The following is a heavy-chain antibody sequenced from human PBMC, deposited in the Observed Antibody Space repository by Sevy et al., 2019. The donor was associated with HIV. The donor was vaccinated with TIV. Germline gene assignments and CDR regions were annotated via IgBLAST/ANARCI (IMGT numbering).Heavy chain of an antibody. V-gene: IGHV4-38-2*02. Sequence: SETLSRTCTVSGFSISSDYYWGWIRHPPGKGLEWIGSIYDGGSTYYNPSLKSRVTISIDTSKNQFSLKLSSVTAADTAVYYCARDYYGSGSYYEFVYWGQGTLVTVSS. CDR2: IYDGGST. CDR1: GFSISSDYY. CDR3: ARDYYGSGSYYEFVY. D-gene: IGHD3-10*01. J-gene: IGHJ4*02.